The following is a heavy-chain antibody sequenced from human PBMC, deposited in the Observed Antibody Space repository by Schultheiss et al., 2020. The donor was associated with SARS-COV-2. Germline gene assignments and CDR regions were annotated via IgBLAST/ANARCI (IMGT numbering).Heavy chain of an antibody. J-gene: IGHJ6*02. V-gene: IGHV1-18*01. CDR3: ARDPLPSDVEVVGDATDYYDMDV. CDR2: ISAYNGNT. D-gene: IGHD2-15*01. CDR1: GYTFTSYG. Sequence: ASVKVSCKASGYTFTSYGISWVRQAPGQGLEWMGWISAYNGNTNYAQKLQGRVTMTTDTSTSTAYMELRSLRSDDTAVYYCARDPLPSDVEVVGDATDYYDMDVWGQGTTVTVSS.